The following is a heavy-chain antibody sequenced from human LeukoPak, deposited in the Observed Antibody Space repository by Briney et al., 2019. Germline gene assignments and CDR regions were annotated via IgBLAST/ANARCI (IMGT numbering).Heavy chain of an antibody. CDR3: ARDSGYSSGRSFDY. D-gene: IGHD6-19*01. Sequence: SVKVSCKASGGTFSSYAISWVRQAPGQRLEWMGWINAGNGNTKYSQEFQGRVTITRDTSASTAYMELSSLRSEDMAVYYCARDSGYSSGRSFDYWGQGTLVTVSS. V-gene: IGHV1-3*03. CDR2: INAGNGNT. J-gene: IGHJ4*02. CDR1: GGTFSSYA.